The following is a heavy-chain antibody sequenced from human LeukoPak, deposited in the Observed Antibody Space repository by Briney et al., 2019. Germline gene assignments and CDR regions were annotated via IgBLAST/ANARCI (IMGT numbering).Heavy chain of an antibody. CDR3: ARSHSLWTSFDY. Sequence: KPSETLSLTCTVSGGSISSYYWSWIRQPLGKGLEWIGYIYYSGSTNYNPSLKSRVTISVDTSKNQFSLKLSSVTAADTAVYYCARSHSLWTSFDYWGQGTLVTVSS. D-gene: IGHD3/OR15-3a*01. J-gene: IGHJ4*02. CDR2: IYYSGST. CDR1: GGSISSYY. V-gene: IGHV4-59*01.